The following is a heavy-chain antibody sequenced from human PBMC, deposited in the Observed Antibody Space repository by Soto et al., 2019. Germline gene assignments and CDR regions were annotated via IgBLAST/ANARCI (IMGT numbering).Heavy chain of an antibody. CDR1: GGSISSYY. Sequence: SETLSLTCTVSGGSISSYYWSWIRQPPGKGLEWIGYIYYSGSTNYNPSLKSRVTISVDTSKNQFSLKLSSVTAADTAVYYCARQIETYYYDSSGYYYDAFDIWGQGTMVNVS. J-gene: IGHJ3*02. CDR3: ARQIETYYYDSSGYYYDAFDI. D-gene: IGHD3-22*01. CDR2: IYYSGST. V-gene: IGHV4-59*08.